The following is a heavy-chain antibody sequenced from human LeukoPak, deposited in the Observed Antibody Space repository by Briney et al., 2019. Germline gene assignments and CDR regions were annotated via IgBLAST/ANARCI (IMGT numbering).Heavy chain of an antibody. CDR3: ARGILTGYDY. J-gene: IGHJ4*02. Sequence: SETLSLTCAVSGGSISSYYWTWIRQPPGKGLEWIGYSSNSGSTNYNPSLKSRVTMPVDTSKNQFSLKLSSVTAADTAVYYCARGILTGYDYWGQGTLVTVSS. CDR2: SSNSGST. D-gene: IGHD3-9*01. V-gene: IGHV4-59*01. CDR1: GGSISSYY.